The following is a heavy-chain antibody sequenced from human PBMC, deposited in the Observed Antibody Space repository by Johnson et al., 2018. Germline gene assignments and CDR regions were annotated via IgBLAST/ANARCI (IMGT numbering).Heavy chain of an antibody. Sequence: HVQLVESGGGLVQPGGSLRLSCAASGFTFRSYAMHWVRQAPGKGLEWVAVIWHDGSNKFYADSVKGRFTVSRDNSKNTLHLQMNSLIADDTALYYCASDHSALTSSYFQQWGQGTLVSVSS. CDR3: ASDHSALTSSYFQQ. CDR1: GFTFRSYA. D-gene: IGHD3-9*01. CDR2: IWHDGSNK. V-gene: IGHV3-33*01. J-gene: IGHJ1*01.